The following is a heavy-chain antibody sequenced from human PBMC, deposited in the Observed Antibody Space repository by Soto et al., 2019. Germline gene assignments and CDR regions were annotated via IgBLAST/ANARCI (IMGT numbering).Heavy chain of an antibody. V-gene: IGHV3-48*02. CDR2: ISGIGDTK. CDR3: AKYCSSDVCFDY. J-gene: IGHJ4*02. D-gene: IGHD2-8*01. Sequence: GGSLRRSCASSGFTFSSCSMNWVRQAPGKGLEWVSFISGIGDTKYYADSVKGRFTISRDNAKNSLYLQMSSLRDEDTAVYYCAKYCSSDVCFDYWGQGTLVTVSS. CDR1: GFTFSSCS.